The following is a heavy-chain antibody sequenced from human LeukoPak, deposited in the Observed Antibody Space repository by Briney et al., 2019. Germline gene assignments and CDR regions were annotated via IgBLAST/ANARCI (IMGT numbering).Heavy chain of an antibody. D-gene: IGHD3-22*01. V-gene: IGHV4-59*12. CDR1: GGSISSYY. CDR2: IYYSGST. J-gene: IGHJ3*02. Sequence: SETLSLTCTVSGGSISSYYWSWIRQPPGKGLEWIGYIYYSGSTNYNPSLKSRVTISVDTSKNQFSLKLSSVTAADTAVYYCARSYYYDSSGYAWAFDIWGQGTMVTVSS. CDR3: ARSYYYDSSGYAWAFDI.